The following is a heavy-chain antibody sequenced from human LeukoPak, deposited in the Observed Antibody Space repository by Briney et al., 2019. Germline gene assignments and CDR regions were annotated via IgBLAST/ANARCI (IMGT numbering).Heavy chain of an antibody. CDR1: GGTFTSYD. V-gene: IGHV1-8*03. D-gene: IGHD6-13*01. J-gene: IGHJ4*02. CDR3: ARAVAAAGETDY. CDR2: MNPNSGNT. Sequence: ASVKVSCKASGGTFTSYDINWVRQATGQGLEWMGWMNPNSGNTGYAQKFQGRVTITRNTSISTAYMELSSLRSEDTAVYYCARAVAAAGETDYWGQGTLVTVSS.